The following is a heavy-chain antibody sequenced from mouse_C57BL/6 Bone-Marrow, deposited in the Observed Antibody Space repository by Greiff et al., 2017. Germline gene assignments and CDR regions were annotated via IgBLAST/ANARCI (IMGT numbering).Heavy chain of an antibody. J-gene: IGHJ2*01. V-gene: IGHV5-6*01. CDR1: GFTFSSYG. Sequence: EVQGVESGGDLVKPGGSLKLSCAASGFTFSSYGMSWVRQTPDKRLEWVATISSGGSYTYYPDSVKGRFTISRDNAKNTLYLQMSSLKSEDTAMYDSARPLRYFDYWGQGTTLTVSS. CDR2: ISSGGSYT. CDR3: ARPLRYFDY. D-gene: IGHD1-1*01.